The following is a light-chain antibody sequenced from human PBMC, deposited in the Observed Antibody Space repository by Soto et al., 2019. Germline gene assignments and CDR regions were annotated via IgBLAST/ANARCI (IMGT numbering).Light chain of an antibody. CDR2: DAS. Sequence: DIQMTQSHSTLSAPVVDSGTITCGASQTISPWLAWYQQKPGKDPNLLIYDASTLERRVPSRFSGTGSGTEFTLTIDRLQPDDFATYYCQQSHTSSITVGQGTRLAIK. CDR3: QQSHTSSIT. J-gene: IGKJ5*01. V-gene: IGKV1-5*01. CDR1: QTISPW.